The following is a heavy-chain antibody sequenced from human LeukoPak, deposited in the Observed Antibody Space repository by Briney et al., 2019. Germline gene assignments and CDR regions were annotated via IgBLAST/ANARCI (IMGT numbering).Heavy chain of an antibody. Sequence: TSVKVSCKASGFTFPNSAMQWVRQARGQRLEWIGWIVLGAGNTVYSHKFHDRVTITRDVSTNTAYMELDSLGSEDTAVYYCAARRGASLHDFWSTRLFDPWGQGTLVTVSS. CDR2: IVLGAGNT. D-gene: IGHD3-3*01. J-gene: IGHJ5*02. V-gene: IGHV1-58*02. CDR3: AARRGASLHDFWSTRLFDP. CDR1: GFTFPNSA.